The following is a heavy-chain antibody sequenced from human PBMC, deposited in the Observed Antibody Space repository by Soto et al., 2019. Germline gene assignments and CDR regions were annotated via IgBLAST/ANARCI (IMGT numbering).Heavy chain of an antibody. CDR3: ARDLRRILTGPYMDV. V-gene: IGHV4-59*01. Sequence: SETLSLTCTVSGGSISSYYWSWIRQPPGKGLEWIGYIYYSGSTNYNPSLKSRVTISVDTSKNQFSLKLSSVTAADTAVYYCARDLRRILTGPYMDVWGKGTTVTVSS. CDR2: IYYSGST. J-gene: IGHJ6*03. CDR1: GGSISSYY. D-gene: IGHD3-9*01.